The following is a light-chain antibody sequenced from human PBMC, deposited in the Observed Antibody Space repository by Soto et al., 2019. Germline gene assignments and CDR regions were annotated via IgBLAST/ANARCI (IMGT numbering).Light chain of an antibody. V-gene: IGKV1-39*01. CDR3: QKYGQ. J-gene: IGKJ1*01. CDR2: AAS. Sequence: DIQMTQSPSSLSASVGDRVAITCRASQSISSYLNWYQQKPGKAPKLLIYAASSLQSGVPSRFSGSGSGTEFTLTHSKLQPDDFATYSCQKYGQFGRGTKVDI. CDR1: QSISSY.